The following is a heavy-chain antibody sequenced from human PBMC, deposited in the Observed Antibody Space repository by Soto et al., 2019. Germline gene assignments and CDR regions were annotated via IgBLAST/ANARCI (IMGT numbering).Heavy chain of an antibody. CDR3: AKDLWDIVVVPSAFPGTLHL. J-gene: IGHJ6*02. V-gene: IGHV3-30*18. CDR2: ISHDGNEK. CDR1: GFSIRNYG. D-gene: IGHD2-21*01. Sequence: QVQMVESGGGVVQPGRSLRLSCVASGFSIRNYGLHWVRQAPGKGLEWLAVISHDGNEKNYADSVKGRFTVSRDDSNNTVFLQMNSLRPDDTALYYCAKDLWDIVVVPSAFPGTLHLWGQGTSVTVSS.